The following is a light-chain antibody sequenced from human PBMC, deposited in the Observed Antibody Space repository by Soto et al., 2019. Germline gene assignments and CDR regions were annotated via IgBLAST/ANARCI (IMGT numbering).Light chain of an antibody. J-gene: IGLJ2*01. Sequence: QSALTQPASVSASPGQSITISCTGTSSDVGGYNYVSWYQQHPGKAPILMIYDVSNRPSGVSNRFSGSKSGDTASLTISGLQAEDEADYYCSSYTSSSTVVFGGGTKLTVL. V-gene: IGLV2-14*01. CDR1: SSDVGGYNY. CDR2: DVS. CDR3: SSYTSSSTVV.